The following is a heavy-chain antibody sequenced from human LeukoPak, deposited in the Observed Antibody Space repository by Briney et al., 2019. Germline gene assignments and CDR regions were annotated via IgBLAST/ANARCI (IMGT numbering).Heavy chain of an antibody. J-gene: IGHJ4*02. D-gene: IGHD5-24*01. CDR2: INRNSGGT. V-gene: IGHV1-2*02. CDR3: ARAAEMATIGMNY. Sequence: ASVKVSRKASGYTFTVYYMHCGRDAPRQGHECMGWINRNSGGTNYAQKFQGRVTMTRDTSISTAYMELSRLRSDDTAVYYCARAAEMATIGMNYWGQGTLVTVSS. CDR1: GYTFTVYY.